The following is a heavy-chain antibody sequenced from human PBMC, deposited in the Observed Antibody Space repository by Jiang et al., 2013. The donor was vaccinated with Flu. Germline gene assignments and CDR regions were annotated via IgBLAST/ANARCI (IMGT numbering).Heavy chain of an antibody. Sequence: VQLVESGGGLVQPGGSLRLSCAPSGFIFSSYWMHWVRQAPGKGLVWVSRITNDGSSTNYADSVKGRFTISRDNAKNTLYLQMNSLRAEDTAVYYCARAGPNWRIDYWGQGTLVTVSS. CDR1: GFIFSSYW. D-gene: IGHD1-20*01. J-gene: IGHJ4*02. CDR3: ARAGPNWRIDY. CDR2: ITNDGSST. V-gene: IGHV3-74*01.